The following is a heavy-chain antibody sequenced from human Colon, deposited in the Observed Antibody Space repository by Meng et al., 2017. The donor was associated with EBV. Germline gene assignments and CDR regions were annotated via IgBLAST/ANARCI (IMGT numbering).Heavy chain of an antibody. CDR2: ISYNGIT. Sequence: QVHLKESGPGLVKPSQTLFLTCGVAGGSISSDDYYWSWIRQPPGKGLEWIGCISYNGITYYTPSLKSRVIISVDTSKNQSSLKLHSVTVADTAVYYCATGRGYETYLQHWGQGTLVTVSS. J-gene: IGHJ1*01. CDR3: ATGRGYETYLQH. D-gene: IGHD5-12*01. CDR1: GGSISSDDYY. V-gene: IGHV4-30-4*01.